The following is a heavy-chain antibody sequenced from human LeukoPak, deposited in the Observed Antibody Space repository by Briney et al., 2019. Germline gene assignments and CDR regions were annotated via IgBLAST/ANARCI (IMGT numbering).Heavy chain of an antibody. J-gene: IGHJ6*02. CDR1: GFTFSSYA. CDR3: AKGGGCSSTSCYMVWVSYYYGMDV. CDR2: ISGSGGST. V-gene: IGHV3-23*01. D-gene: IGHD2-2*02. Sequence: GGSLRLSCAASGFTFSSYAMSWVRQAPGKGLEWVSAISGSGGSTYNADSVKGRFTISRDNSKNTLYLQMNSLRAEDTAVYYCAKGGGCSSTSCYMVWVSYYYGMDVWGQGTTVTVSS.